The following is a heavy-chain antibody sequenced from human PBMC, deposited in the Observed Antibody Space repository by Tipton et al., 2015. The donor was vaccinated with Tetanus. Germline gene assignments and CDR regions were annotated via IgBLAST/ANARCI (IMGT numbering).Heavy chain of an antibody. V-gene: IGHV3-20*04. J-gene: IGHJ3*01. CDR3: ARLVSNAFDV. CDR2: INWNGVNM. Sequence: SLRLSCAASGFTFNKFWMHWVRQAPGKGLVWLSRINWNGVNMAYGDSVRGRFTISRDNAKNSLYLQMNSLRSEDTGIYYCARLVSNAFDVWGQGTVVTVSS. CDR1: GFTFNKFW. D-gene: IGHD2-8*02.